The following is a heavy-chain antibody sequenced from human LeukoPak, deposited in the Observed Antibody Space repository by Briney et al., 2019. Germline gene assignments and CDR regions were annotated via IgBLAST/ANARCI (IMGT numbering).Heavy chain of an antibody. V-gene: IGHV3-53*01. CDR1: GFTFDDYA. CDR3: ASSTTDHWYFDL. CDR2: IYSGGNT. D-gene: IGHD2-2*01. J-gene: IGHJ2*01. Sequence: PGGSLRLSCAASGFTFDDYAMHWVRQAPGKGLEWVSIIYSGGNTYYADSVKGRFTISKDNSKNTLYLQMNSLRAEDTAVYYCASSTTDHWYFDLWGRGTLVTVSS.